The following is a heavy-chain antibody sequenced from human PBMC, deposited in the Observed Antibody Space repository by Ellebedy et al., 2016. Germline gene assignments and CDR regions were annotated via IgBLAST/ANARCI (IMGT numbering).Heavy chain of an antibody. CDR3: VPGAAVAGTLYFAY. D-gene: IGHD6-19*01. CDR2: ISGSGDTT. V-gene: IGHV3-23*01. J-gene: IGHJ4*02. CDR1: GFTFNNYA. Sequence: GGSLRLXXAASGFTFNNYAMSWVRQAPGKGLDWVSAISGSGDTTHYADSVKGRFTISRDNSKNTLYLHMNSLRDEDSGMYYCVPGAAVAGTLYFAYWGQGTPVTVSS.